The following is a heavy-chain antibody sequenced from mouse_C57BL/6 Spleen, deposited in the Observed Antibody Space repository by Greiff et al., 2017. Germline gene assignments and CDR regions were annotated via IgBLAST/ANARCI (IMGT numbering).Heavy chain of an antibody. Sequence: QVQLQQPGAELVRPGSSVKLSCKASGYTFTSYWMDWVKQRPGKGLEWIGNIYPSDSETHYNQKFKDKDTLTVDKSSSTAYMQLSSLTSDDSAIYYFARLFAYWGQGTLVTVSA. CDR2: IYPSDSET. J-gene: IGHJ3*01. CDR1: GYTFTSYW. V-gene: IGHV1-61*01. CDR3: ARLFAY.